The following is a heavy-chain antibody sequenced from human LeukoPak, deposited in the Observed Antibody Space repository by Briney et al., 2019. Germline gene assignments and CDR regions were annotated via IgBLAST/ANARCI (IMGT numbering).Heavy chain of an antibody. CDR3: ARMSSSWYSTSYDY. J-gene: IGHJ4*02. CDR1: GYTFTSYD. D-gene: IGHD6-13*01. Sequence: ASVKVSCKASGYTFTSYDFNWVRQATGQGLEWMGWMNPNSGNTGYAQKFQGRVTMTRNTSISTAYMELSSLRSEDTAVYYCARMSSSWYSTSYDYWGQGTLVTVSS. V-gene: IGHV1-8*01. CDR2: MNPNSGNT.